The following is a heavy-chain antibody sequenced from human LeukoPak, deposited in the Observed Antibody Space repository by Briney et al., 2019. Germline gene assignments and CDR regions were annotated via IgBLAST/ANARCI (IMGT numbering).Heavy chain of an antibody. D-gene: IGHD2-15*01. CDR2: THYTGST. V-gene: IGHV4-31*03. J-gene: IGHJ5*02. CDR1: GGSISSGTYY. CDR3: ARDGCSGRSCYGNWFDP. Sequence: SETLSLTCSVSGGSISSGTYYWSWIRQRPGKGLEWIGYTHYTGSTYNNPSLRSRVTISVDTSKNQLSLKLSSVTAADTAVYYCARDGCSGRSCYGNWFDPWGQGTLVTVSS.